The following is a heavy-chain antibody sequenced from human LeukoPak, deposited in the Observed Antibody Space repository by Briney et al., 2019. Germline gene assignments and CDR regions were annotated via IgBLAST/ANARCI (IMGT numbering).Heavy chain of an antibody. J-gene: IGHJ4*02. V-gene: IGHV3-48*04. CDR1: GFSFYSYS. CDR3: ARETEGYCSGSGCQDFDY. D-gene: IGHD2-15*01. CDR2: ISSSSVTI. Sequence: GGSLRLSCAASGFSFYSYSMNWVRQAPGKGLEWVAYISSSSVTIYYAESVKGRFIISRDSAKNSLYLQMNSLRVEDTAVYYCARETEGYCSGSGCQDFDYWGQGTLVTVSS.